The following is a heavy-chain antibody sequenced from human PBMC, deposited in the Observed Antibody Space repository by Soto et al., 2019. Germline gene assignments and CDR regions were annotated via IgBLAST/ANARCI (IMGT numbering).Heavy chain of an antibody. CDR3: AKAFPDPHYYDSSGYLDY. CDR2: ISYDGSNK. J-gene: IGHJ4*02. CDR1: GFTYSSYG. Sequence: QVQLVESGGGVVQPGRSLRLSCAASGFTYSSYGMHWVRQAPGKGLEWVAVISYDGSNKYYADSVKGRFTISRDNSKNTLYLQMNSLRAEDTAVYYCAKAFPDPHYYDSSGYLDYWGQGTLVTVSS. D-gene: IGHD3-22*01. V-gene: IGHV3-30*18.